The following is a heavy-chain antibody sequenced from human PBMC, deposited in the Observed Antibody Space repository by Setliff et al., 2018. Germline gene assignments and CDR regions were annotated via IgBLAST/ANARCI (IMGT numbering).Heavy chain of an antibody. CDR2: IDSSSTWI. V-gene: IGHV3-21*01. Sequence: GGSLRLSCAAPGFTFSSYSMNWVRQAPGQGLEWVSSIDSSSTWIYYADSVKGRFTISRDNAKNSLYLQMDSLRAEDTAVYYCVRTLFLQYYGGRSGGYFDYWGQGSLVTVSS. CDR1: GFTFSSYS. J-gene: IGHJ4*02. CDR3: VRTLFLQYYGGRSGGYFDY. D-gene: IGHD4-17*01.